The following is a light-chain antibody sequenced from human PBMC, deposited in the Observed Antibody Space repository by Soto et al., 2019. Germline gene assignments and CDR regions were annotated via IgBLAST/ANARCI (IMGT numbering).Light chain of an antibody. CDR3: QQCATSQWT. J-gene: IGKJ1*01. CDR1: QSVSSSY. Sequence: EIVLTQSPGTLSLSPGERATLYCRASQSVSSSYLAWYQQKPGQAPRLLIYGASSCATVVPDRFTGSGSGTDFTLPVHSLEPEDFAVYSCQQCATSQWTFGQGTAGAI. V-gene: IGKV3-20*01. CDR2: GAS.